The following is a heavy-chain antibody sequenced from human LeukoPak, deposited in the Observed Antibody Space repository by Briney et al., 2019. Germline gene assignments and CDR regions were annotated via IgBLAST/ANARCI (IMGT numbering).Heavy chain of an antibody. CDR2: IYHGGST. Sequence: ASETLSLTCTVSGYSISSGYYWGWIRQPPGKGLEWIGSIYHGGSTYYNPSLKSRVTISVDTSKNQFSLKLSSVTAADTAVYYCASGTVVPAAPWGYFDYWGQGTLVTVSS. V-gene: IGHV4-38-2*02. J-gene: IGHJ4*02. D-gene: IGHD2-2*01. CDR1: GYSISSGYY. CDR3: ASGTVVPAAPWGYFDY.